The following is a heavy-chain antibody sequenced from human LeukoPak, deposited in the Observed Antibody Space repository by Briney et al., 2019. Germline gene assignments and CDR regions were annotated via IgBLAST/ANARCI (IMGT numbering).Heavy chain of an antibody. J-gene: IGHJ4*02. Sequence: GASVKVSCKASGYTFTSYYMHWVRQAPGQGLEWMGIINPSGGSTSYAQKFQGRVTMTRDTSTSTVYMELSSLRSEDTAVYYCARAPSATTISGVVTTDYWGQGTLVTVSS. D-gene: IGHD3-3*01. CDR3: ARAPSATTISGVVTTDY. V-gene: IGHV1-46*01. CDR1: GYTFTSYY. CDR2: INPSGGST.